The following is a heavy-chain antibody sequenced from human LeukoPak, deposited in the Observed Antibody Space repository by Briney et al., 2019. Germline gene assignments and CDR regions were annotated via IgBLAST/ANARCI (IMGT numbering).Heavy chain of an antibody. V-gene: IGHV3-20*04. CDR3: ARGYCSGGSCYSYYYYNYMDV. CDR1: GFTFNDYG. CDR2: INWNGGST. J-gene: IGHJ6*03. Sequence: GGSLRLSCAASGFTFNDYGMSWVRQAPGKGLEWVSGINWNGGSTGYADSVKGRFTISRDNAKNSLYRQMNSLRAEDTALYYCARGYCSGGSCYSYYYYNYMDVWGKGTTVTVSS. D-gene: IGHD2-15*01.